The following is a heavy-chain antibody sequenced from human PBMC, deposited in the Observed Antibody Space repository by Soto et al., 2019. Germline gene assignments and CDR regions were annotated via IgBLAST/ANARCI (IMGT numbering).Heavy chain of an antibody. Sequence: SETLSLTCTVSCGSISSSSYYWGWIRQPPGKGLEWIGSIYYSGSTYSNPSLKSRVTISVDTSKNQFSLKLSSVTAADTAVYYCARLDAQYYDFWSGYRNYYGMDVWGQGTTVTVSS. D-gene: IGHD3-3*01. CDR3: ARLDAQYYDFWSGYRNYYGMDV. CDR2: IYYSGST. CDR1: CGSISSSSYY. J-gene: IGHJ6*02. V-gene: IGHV4-39*01.